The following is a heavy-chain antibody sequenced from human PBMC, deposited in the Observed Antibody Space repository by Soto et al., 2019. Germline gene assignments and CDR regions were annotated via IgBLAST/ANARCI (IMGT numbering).Heavy chain of an antibody. D-gene: IGHD5-18*01. J-gene: IGHJ4*02. V-gene: IGHV3-15*01. Sequence: EVQLVESGGGLVKPGGSLRLSCAASGFTFSNAWMSWVRQAPGKGLEWVGRIKSKTDGGTTDYAAPVKGRFTISRDDSKNTLYLQMNSLKTEDTAVYYCTTDVGGYSYGSESGQDRDYWGQGTLVTVSS. CDR2: IKSKTDGGTT. CDR1: GFTFSNAW. CDR3: TTDVGGYSYGSESGQDRDY.